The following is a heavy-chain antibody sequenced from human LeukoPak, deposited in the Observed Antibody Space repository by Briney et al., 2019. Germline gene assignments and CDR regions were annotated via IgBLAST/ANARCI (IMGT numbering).Heavy chain of an antibody. Sequence: SETLSLTCAVSGYSISSGYYWGWIRQPPGKGLEWIGSIYHSGSTYYNPSLKSRVTMSVDTSKNQFSLKLSSVTAADTAVYYCARQGYSSSSGYWGQGTLVTVSS. V-gene: IGHV4-38-2*01. CDR1: GYSISSGYY. D-gene: IGHD6-13*01. J-gene: IGHJ4*02. CDR3: ARQGYSSSSGY. CDR2: IYHSGST.